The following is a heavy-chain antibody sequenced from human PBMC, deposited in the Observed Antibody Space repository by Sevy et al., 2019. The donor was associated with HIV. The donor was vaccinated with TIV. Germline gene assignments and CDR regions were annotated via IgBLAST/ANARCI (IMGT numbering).Heavy chain of an antibody. Sequence: GESLKISCKGSGYSFTSYWIGWVRQMPGKGLEWMGIIYPGDSDTRYSPSFQGQVTISADKSISTAYLQWSSLKASDTAMYYCARLSANVVVPAAIGGDDMEVWGQGTTVTLSS. D-gene: IGHD2-2*02. CDR3: ARLSANVVVPAAIGGDDMEV. J-gene: IGHJ6*02. CDR1: GYSFTSYW. CDR2: IYPGDSDT. V-gene: IGHV5-51*01.